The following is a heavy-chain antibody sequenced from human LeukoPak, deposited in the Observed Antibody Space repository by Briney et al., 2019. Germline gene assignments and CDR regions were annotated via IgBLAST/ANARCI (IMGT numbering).Heavy chain of an antibody. J-gene: IGHJ3*02. Sequence: PGRSLRLSCAASGFTFSNYGMHWVRQVPGKGLEWVAAIWFDGIRKYYADSVKGRLTISRDNSKNTLYLQMNSLRAEDTAVYYCARDLEDSSPFGAFDMWGQGTMVTVSS. CDR3: ARDLEDSSPFGAFDM. D-gene: IGHD3-22*01. CDR2: IWFDGIRK. V-gene: IGHV3-33*01. CDR1: GFTFSNYG.